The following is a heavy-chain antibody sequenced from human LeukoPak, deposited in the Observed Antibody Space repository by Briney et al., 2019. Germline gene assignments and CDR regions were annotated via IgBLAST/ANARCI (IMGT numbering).Heavy chain of an antibody. J-gene: IGHJ4*02. Sequence: GGSLRLSCAASGFTFSTFSINWVRQAPGKGLEWVSYISSNSGTIYYADSVKGRFTISRDNAKNSLSLQMNSLRREDTAVYYCARDLISGAYTCDYWGQGTLVTVSS. CDR1: GFTFSTFS. CDR3: ARDLISGAYTCDY. V-gene: IGHV3-48*01. CDR2: ISSNSGTI. D-gene: IGHD1-26*01.